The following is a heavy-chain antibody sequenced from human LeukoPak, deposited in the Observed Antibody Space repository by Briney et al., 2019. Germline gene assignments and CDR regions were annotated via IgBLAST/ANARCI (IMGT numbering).Heavy chain of an antibody. CDR3: ARENYGGNSRALDAFDI. Sequence: GGSLRLSCAASGFTFSSYSMNWVRQAPGKGLDWVSSISSSSSYIYYADSVKGRFTISRDNAKNSLYLQMNSLRAEDTAVYYCARENYGGNSRALDAFDIWGQGTMVTVSS. CDR2: ISSSSSYI. V-gene: IGHV3-21*01. D-gene: IGHD4-23*01. CDR1: GFTFSSYS. J-gene: IGHJ3*02.